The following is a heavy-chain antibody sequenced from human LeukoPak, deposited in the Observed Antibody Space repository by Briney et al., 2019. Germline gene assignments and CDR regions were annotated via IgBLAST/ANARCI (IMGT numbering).Heavy chain of an antibody. Sequence: PSETLSLTCAVYGGSFSGYYWSWIRQPPGKGLEWIGEINHSGSTNYNPSLKSRVTISVDTSKNQFSLKLSSVTAADTAVYYCARGPSIAAGTRGYYFDYWGQGTLVTVSS. CDR2: INHSGST. D-gene: IGHD6-13*01. CDR3: ARGPSIAAGTRGYYFDY. CDR1: GGSFSGYY. J-gene: IGHJ4*02. V-gene: IGHV4-34*01.